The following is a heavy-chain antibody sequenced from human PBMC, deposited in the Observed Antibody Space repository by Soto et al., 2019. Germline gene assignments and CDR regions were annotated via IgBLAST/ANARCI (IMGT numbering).Heavy chain of an antibody. CDR1: GGSISSYY. J-gene: IGHJ4*02. V-gene: IGHV4-59*08. D-gene: IGHD2-15*01. CDR3: ARLRCSGGSCPSLRDGNFDY. Sequence: SETLSLTCTVSGGSISSYYWSWIRQPPGKGLEWIGYIYYSGSTNYNPSLKSRVTISVDTSKNQFSLKLSSVTAADTAVYYCARLRCSGGSCPSLRDGNFDYWGQGTLVTVSS. CDR2: IYYSGST.